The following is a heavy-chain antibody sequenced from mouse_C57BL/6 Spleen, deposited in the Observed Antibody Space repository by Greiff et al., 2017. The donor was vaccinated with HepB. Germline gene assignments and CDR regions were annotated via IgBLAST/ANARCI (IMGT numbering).Heavy chain of an antibody. CDR1: GYTFTDYE. V-gene: IGHV1-15*01. J-gene: IGHJ4*01. CDR2: IDPETGGT. CDR3: TRSPPYSAYAMDY. Sequence: QVQLKESGAELVRPGASVTLSCKASGYTFTDYEMHWVKQTPVHGLEWIGAIDPETGGTAYNQKFKGKAILTADKSSSTAYMELRSLTSEDSAVYYCTRSPPYSAYAMDYWGQGTSVTVSS. D-gene: IGHD2-12*01.